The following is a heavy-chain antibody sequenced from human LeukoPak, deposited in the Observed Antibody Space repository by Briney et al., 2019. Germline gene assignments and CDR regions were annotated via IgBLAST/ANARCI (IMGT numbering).Heavy chain of an antibody. D-gene: IGHD3-10*01. V-gene: IGHV3-20*04. CDR3: ARDPVPMVRGVPTHWFDP. J-gene: IGHJ5*02. Sequence: GGSLRLSCAASGFTFDDYGMSWVRQAPGKGLEWVSGINWNGGSTGYADSVKGRFTISRDNAKNSLYLQMNSLRAEDTALYYCARDPVPMVRGVPTHWFDPWGQGTLVTVSS. CDR1: GFTFDDYG. CDR2: INWNGGST.